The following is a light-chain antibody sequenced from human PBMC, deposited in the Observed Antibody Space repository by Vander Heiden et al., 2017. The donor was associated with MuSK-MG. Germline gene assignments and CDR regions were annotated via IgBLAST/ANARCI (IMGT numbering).Light chain of an antibody. CDR1: QRMSSL. J-gene: IGKJ4*02. CDR2: DSS. V-gene: IGKV1-5*01. Sequence: IQMTQSPSTLSASVGDRDTIPHRASQRMSSLLAWNQEQPGIVPELLMYDSSRLHSGVASEFSGSGCGKEFALPISSRQQDDFAAYYCQQHNCYSQKAFGRGTKVEIK. CDR3: QQHNCYSQKA.